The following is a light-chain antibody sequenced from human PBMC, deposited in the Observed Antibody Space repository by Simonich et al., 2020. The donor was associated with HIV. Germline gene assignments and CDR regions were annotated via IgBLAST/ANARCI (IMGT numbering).Light chain of an antibody. CDR1: QSVRSY. CDR3: QQYNNWPPWT. Sequence: EIVLTQSPATLSLSPGERATLSCRASQSVRSYLAWYQQKPGQAPRLLIYDASNRATGIPARFSGRGSGTEFTLTISSMQSEDFAVYYCQQYNNWPPWTFGQGTKVEIK. CDR2: DAS. J-gene: IGKJ1*01. V-gene: IGKV3-11*01.